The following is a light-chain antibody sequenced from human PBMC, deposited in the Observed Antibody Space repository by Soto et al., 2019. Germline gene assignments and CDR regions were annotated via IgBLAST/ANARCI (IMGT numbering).Light chain of an antibody. Sequence: EIVLTQSPDTLSSSPGETAALSGLASQYVGTRLAWYQHKPGQAPRLLIYYTSNRVTGIPARFSGSGSGTDFTLTINSLAPEDFAIYYCHQRQSWPRTFGQGTKVDIK. CDR2: YTS. V-gene: IGKV3-11*01. J-gene: IGKJ1*01. CDR3: HQRQSWPRT. CDR1: QYVGTR.